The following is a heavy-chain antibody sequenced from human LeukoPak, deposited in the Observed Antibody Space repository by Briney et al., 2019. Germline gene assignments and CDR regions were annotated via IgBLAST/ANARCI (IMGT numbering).Heavy chain of an antibody. CDR2: IIPIFGTA. D-gene: IGHD2-2*01. CDR3: AREASHSDYCSSTSCPGSWFDP. Sequence: GASVKVSCKASGGTFSSYAISWVRQAPGQGLEWMGGIIPIFGTANYAQKLQGRVTMTTDTSTSTAYMELRSLRSDDTAVYYCAREASHSDYCSSTSCPGSWFDPWGQGTLVTVSS. CDR1: GGTFSSYA. V-gene: IGHV1-69*05. J-gene: IGHJ5*02.